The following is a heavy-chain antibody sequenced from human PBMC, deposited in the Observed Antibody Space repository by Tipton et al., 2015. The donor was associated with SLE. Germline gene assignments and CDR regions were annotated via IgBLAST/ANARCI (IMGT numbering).Heavy chain of an antibody. D-gene: IGHD4-23*01. J-gene: IGHJ4*02. Sequence: QLVQSGPEVKKPGESLKISCKASGYSFTNYWIGWVRQMSGKGLEWMGSIYPGDSDTRYSPSFQGQVIISADMSINTAYLQWSSLKASDTAVYYCAKVDGIRWFDYWGQGTLITVSS. CDR3: AKVDGIRWFDY. CDR1: GYSFTNYW. CDR2: IYPGDSDT. V-gene: IGHV5-51*03.